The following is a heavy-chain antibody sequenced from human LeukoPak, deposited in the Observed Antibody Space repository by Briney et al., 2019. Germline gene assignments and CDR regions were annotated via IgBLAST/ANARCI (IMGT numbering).Heavy chain of an antibody. D-gene: IGHD2-21*01. V-gene: IGHV3-23*01. CDR3: VKDPRDTYGTNWFVS. CDR2: ISGTGGAT. J-gene: IGHJ5*01. Sequence: GGSLRLSCVASGFSFGNYAKSWVRQAPGKGLQWVSQISGTGGATWYAGFARDRFTISRDNSKKTLYLQMSGLRVEDTAMYYCVKDPRDTYGTNWFVSWGQGTLLIVSS. CDR1: GFSFGNYA.